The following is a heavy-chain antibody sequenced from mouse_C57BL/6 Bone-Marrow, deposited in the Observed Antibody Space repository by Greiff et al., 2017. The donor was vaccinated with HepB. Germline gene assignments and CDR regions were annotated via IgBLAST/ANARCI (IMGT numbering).Heavy chain of an antibody. D-gene: IGHD4-1*01. V-gene: IGHV1-26*01. CDR3: ARDLTGTKDY. CDR2: INPNNGGT. J-gene: IGHJ2*01. CDR1: GYTFTDYY. Sequence: EVQLQQSGPELVKPGASVKISCKASGYTFTDYYMNWVKQSHGKSLEWIGDINPNNGGTSYNQKFTGKATLTVDKSSSTAYMELRSLTSEDSAVYYCARDLTGTKDYWGQGTTLTVSS.